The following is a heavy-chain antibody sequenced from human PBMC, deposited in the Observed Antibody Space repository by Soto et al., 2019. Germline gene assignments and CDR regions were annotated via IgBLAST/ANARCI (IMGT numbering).Heavy chain of an antibody. CDR2: VSIGGST. J-gene: IGHJ4*02. CDR1: GFTFSSYA. CDR3: AKRRGAGGHFDY. D-gene: IGHD2-15*01. V-gene: IGHV3-23*01. Sequence: RRLSCAASGFTFSSYAMGWVRQGPGKGLEWVAVVSIGGSTHYADSVRGRFTISRDNSKNTLSLQMDSLTAEDTAVYFCAKRRGAGGHFDYWGQGALVTVSS.